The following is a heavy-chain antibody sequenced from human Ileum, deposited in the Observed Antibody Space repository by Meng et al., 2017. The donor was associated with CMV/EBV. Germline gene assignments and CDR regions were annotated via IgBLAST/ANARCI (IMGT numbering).Heavy chain of an antibody. J-gene: IGHJ4*02. CDR3: AREKSSCTSSTCYGVDS. Sequence: QLKRSGPGRVNPPAPLSLSCIASDGSISSYSWSWIRQSAGKGLEWIGRIHTSGTTNYNPSLKSRVTLSLDTSKDQFSLKLTSVTAADTAVYYCAREKSSCTSSTCYGVDSWGQGTLVTVSS. CDR2: IHTSGTT. D-gene: IGHD2-2*01. CDR1: DGSISSYS. V-gene: IGHV4-4*07.